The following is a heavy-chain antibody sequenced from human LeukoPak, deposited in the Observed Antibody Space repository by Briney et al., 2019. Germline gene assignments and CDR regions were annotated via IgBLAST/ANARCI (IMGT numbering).Heavy chain of an antibody. CDR1: GFTFSSYA. CDR3: ARVEYSSSPFDY. Sequence: GRSLRLSCAASGFTFSSYAMHWVHQAPGKGLEWVAVISYDGSNKYYADSVKGRFTISRDNSKNTLYLQMNSLRAEDTAVYYCARVEYSSSPFDYWGQGTLVTVSS. CDR2: ISYDGSNK. V-gene: IGHV3-30*04. D-gene: IGHD6-6*01. J-gene: IGHJ4*02.